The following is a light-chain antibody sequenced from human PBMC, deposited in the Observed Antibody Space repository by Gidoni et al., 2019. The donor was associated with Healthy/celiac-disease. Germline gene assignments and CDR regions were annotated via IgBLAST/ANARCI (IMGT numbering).Light chain of an antibody. CDR2: DAS. Sequence: DIQMTQSPSTLSASVGDRVTITCRASQSISSWLAWYQQKPGKAPKLLIYDASSLESGVPSRFSGSGSGTEFTLTISSLQPDDFATYYCQQYNSYSPWTFGQETKVGIK. CDR3: QQYNSYSPWT. J-gene: IGKJ1*01. V-gene: IGKV1-5*01. CDR1: QSISSW.